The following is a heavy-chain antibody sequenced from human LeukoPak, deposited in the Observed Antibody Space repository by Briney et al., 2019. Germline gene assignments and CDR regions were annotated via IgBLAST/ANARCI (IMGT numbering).Heavy chain of an antibody. D-gene: IGHD6-13*01. CDR1: GFTFSSYA. J-gene: IGHJ3*02. CDR3: TTNGYSDAFDI. Sequence: GGSLRLSCAASGFTFSSYAMHWVRQAPGKGLEWVGRIKSKTDGGTTDYAAPVKGRFTISRDDSKNTLHLQMNSLKTEDTAVYYCTTNGYSDAFDIWGQGTMVTVSS. V-gene: IGHV3-15*01. CDR2: IKSKTDGGTT.